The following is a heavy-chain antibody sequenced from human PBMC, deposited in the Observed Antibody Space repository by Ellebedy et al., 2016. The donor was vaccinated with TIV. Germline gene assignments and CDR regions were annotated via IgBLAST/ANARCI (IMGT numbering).Heavy chain of an antibody. D-gene: IGHD2-21*02. Sequence: GESLKISCAASGFTFSGYVMTWVRQPPGKGLEWVSSISGRGNKAFYPDAAKGRFTVSRDNSKNTLYLQMKSLTAEDTAMYYCAKDLTPDYCGGDCSGVFGAFDIWGPGTVVSVSS. CDR3: AKDLTPDYCGGDCSGVFGAFDI. V-gene: IGHV3-23*01. CDR2: ISGRGNKA. CDR1: GFTFSGYV. J-gene: IGHJ3*02.